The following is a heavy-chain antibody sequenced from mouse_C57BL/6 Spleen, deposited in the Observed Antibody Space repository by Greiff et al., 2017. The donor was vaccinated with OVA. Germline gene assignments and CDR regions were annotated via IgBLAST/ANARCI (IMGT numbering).Heavy chain of an antibody. Sequence: EVMLVESGGGLVKPGGSLKLSCAASGFTFSSYAMSWVRQTPEKRLEWVATISDGGSYTYYPDNVQGRFTISRDKAKNNLYLQMSHLKSEDTAMYYCARQGLGYWGQGTTLTVSS. CDR1: GFTFSSYA. V-gene: IGHV5-4*03. CDR3: ARQGLGY. CDR2: ISDGGSYT. J-gene: IGHJ2*01. D-gene: IGHD3-3*01.